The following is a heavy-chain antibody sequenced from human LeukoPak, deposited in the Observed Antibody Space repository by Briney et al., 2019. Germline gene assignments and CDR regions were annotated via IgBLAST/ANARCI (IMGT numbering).Heavy chain of an antibody. V-gene: IGHV3-7*01. D-gene: IGHD3-16*02. J-gene: IGHJ4*02. CDR2: IKHDGSEE. CDR3: GYTNNFYH. Sequence: GESLRLSCVASGLSISGQWMNWVRQAPGQGLEWVANIKHDGSEEYYVDSVRGRFTISRDDGRNSVSLQMNSVRAEDTAVYYCGYTNNFYHWGQGTLVVVSS. CDR1: GLSISGQW.